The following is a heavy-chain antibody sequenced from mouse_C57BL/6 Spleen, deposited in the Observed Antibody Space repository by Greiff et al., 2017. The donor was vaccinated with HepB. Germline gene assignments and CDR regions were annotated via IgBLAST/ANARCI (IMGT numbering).Heavy chain of an antibody. D-gene: IGHD1-1*01. Sequence: VQLQQPGAELVMPGASVKLSCKASGYTFTSYWMHWVKQRPGQGLEWIGEIDPSDSYTNYNQKFKGKSTLTVDKSSSTAYMQLSSLTSEDSAVYYCARGDYYGSSYEAAYWGQGTLVTVSA. J-gene: IGHJ3*01. V-gene: IGHV1-69*01. CDR2: IDPSDSYT. CDR1: GYTFTSYW. CDR3: ARGDYYGSSYEAAY.